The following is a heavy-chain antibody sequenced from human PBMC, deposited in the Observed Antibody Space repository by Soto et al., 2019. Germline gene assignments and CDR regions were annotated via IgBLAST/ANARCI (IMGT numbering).Heavy chain of an antibody. CDR2: IYYSGST. J-gene: IGHJ5*02. D-gene: IGHD6-13*01. Sequence: QVQLQESGPGLVKPSQTLSLTCTVSGSSISSGDYYWSWIRQPPGKGLEWIGYIYYSGSTYYNPSLKSRVSISVDTSKNQFSLKLSSGTAADTAVYCCARERPDGSRLDPWGQGSLVTVSS. CDR1: GSSISSGDYY. V-gene: IGHV4-30-4*01. CDR3: ARERPDGSRLDP.